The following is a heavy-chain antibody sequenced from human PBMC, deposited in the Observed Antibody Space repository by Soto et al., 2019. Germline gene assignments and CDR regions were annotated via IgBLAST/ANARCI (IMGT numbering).Heavy chain of an antibody. D-gene: IGHD4-17*01. V-gene: IGHV1-69*01. CDR1: GGTFSSYA. Sequence: QVQLVQSGAEVKKPGSSVKVSCKASGGTFSSYAISWERHAPGQGLEWMGGVVPIFGTANYAQKFQGRVTITADESTSTAYMELSGLRSEDTAVYYCARDRPKTTVVTPGWFDPCGQGTLVTVSS. CDR3: ARDRPKTTVVTPGWFDP. CDR2: VVPIFGTA. J-gene: IGHJ5*02.